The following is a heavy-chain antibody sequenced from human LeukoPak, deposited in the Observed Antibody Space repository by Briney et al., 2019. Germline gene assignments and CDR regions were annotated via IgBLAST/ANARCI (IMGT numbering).Heavy chain of an antibody. CDR1: GFTFSRYG. CDR2: IPVDGSTK. D-gene: IGHD2-2*01. Sequence: GGSLRLSCAASGFTFSRYGMPRVRQAPGKGLEWVAYIPVDGSTKYSGDSVKGRFTISRDNSKNTLYLLMNSMRPEDTAVYYFAKDQCTRTSCDGYPGYWGQGSLVTVSS. V-gene: IGHV3-30*02. CDR3: AKDQCTRTSCDGYPGY. J-gene: IGHJ4*02.